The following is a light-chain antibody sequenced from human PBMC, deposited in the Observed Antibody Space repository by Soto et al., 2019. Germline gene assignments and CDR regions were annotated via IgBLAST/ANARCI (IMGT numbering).Light chain of an antibody. CDR2: VNSDGSH. CDR3: QTWVTGIHRAV. CDR1: SAHSHYA. J-gene: IGLJ2*01. Sequence: QSVLTQVPAASASLGASVKLTCTLSSAHSHYAIAWHQRQPEKGPRFLMKVNSDGSHNRGAGIPDRFSGSSSGAERYLTISSLQSEDEADYFCQTWVTGIHRAVFGGGTKLTVL. V-gene: IGLV4-69*01.